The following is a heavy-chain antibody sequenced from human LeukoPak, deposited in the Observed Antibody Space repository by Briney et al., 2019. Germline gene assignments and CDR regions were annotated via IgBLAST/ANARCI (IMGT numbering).Heavy chain of an antibody. V-gene: IGHV4-34*01. Sequence: KPSETLSLTCAVYGGSFSGYYWSWIRQPPGKGLEWIGEINHSGSTNYNPSLKSRVTISVDTSKNQFSLKLSSVTAADTAVYYCARGRFSSSWYLDYWGQGTLVTVSS. D-gene: IGHD6-13*01. CDR1: GGSFSGYY. J-gene: IGHJ4*02. CDR3: ARGRFSSSWYLDY. CDR2: INHSGST.